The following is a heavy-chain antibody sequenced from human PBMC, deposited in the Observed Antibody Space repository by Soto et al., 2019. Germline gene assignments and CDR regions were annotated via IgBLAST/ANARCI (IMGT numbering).Heavy chain of an antibody. J-gene: IGHJ6*02. Sequence: SVKVSCKASGGTFSSYTISWVRQAPGQGLEWMGRIIPILGIANYAQKFQGRVTITADKSTSTAYMELSGLRSEDTAVYYCARYCSSTSCPHYYYYYGMDVWGQGTTVTVSS. CDR1: GGTFSSYT. V-gene: IGHV1-69*02. CDR2: IIPILGIA. D-gene: IGHD2-2*01. CDR3: ARYCSSTSCPHYYYYYGMDV.